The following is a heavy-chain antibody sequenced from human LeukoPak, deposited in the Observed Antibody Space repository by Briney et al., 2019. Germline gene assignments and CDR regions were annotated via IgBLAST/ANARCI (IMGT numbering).Heavy chain of an antibody. D-gene: IGHD3-9*01. Sequence: LSLTCTVSGGSIGSYFWSWIRQPPGKGLEWVSYISSSGSTIYYADSVKGRFTISRDNAKNSLYLQMNSLRAEDTAVYYCARDMRPRYFDPFDYWGQGTLVTVSS. CDR2: ISSSGSTI. CDR1: GGSIGSYF. CDR3: ARDMRPRYFDPFDY. J-gene: IGHJ4*02. V-gene: IGHV3-11*04.